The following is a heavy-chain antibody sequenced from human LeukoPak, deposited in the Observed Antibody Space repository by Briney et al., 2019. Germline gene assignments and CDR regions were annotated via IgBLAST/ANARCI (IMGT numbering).Heavy chain of an antibody. CDR3: ARGYGDYDGPFDY. V-gene: IGHV3-30*04. J-gene: IGHJ4*02. CDR1: GFTFSSYA. Sequence: PGRSLRLSCAASGFTFSSYAMHWVRQAPGKGLEWVAVISYDGSNKYYADSVKGRFTISRDNSKNTLYLQMNSLRAEDTAVYYCARGYGDYDGPFDYWGQGTLVTVSS. CDR2: ISYDGSNK. D-gene: IGHD4-17*01.